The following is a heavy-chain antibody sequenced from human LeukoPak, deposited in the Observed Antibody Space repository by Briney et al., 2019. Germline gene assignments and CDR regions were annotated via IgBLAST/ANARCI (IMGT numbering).Heavy chain of an antibody. J-gene: IGHJ6*02. CDR3: ARGYSSGWSASYYYGMDV. D-gene: IGHD6-19*01. V-gene: IGHV3-30*04. Sequence: GGSLRLSCAASGFTFSSYAMHRVRQAPGKGLEWVAVISYDGSNKYYADSVKGRFTISRDNSKNTLYLQMNSLRAEDTAVYYCARGYSSGWSASYYYGMDVWGQGTTVTVSS. CDR1: GFTFSSYA. CDR2: ISYDGSNK.